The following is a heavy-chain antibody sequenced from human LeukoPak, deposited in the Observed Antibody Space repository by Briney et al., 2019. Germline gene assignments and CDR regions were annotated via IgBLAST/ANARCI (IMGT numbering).Heavy chain of an antibody. J-gene: IGHJ4*02. CDR3: ARDRWYAFDY. CDR2: ISANSGDT. CDR1: GYTFTING. D-gene: IGHD6-13*01. V-gene: IGHV1-18*01. Sequence: ASVKVSCKASGYTFTINGISWVRQAPGRGLEWMGWISANSGDTIYAEKFHGRVTLTRDTSTGTAYMELNSQTYDDTAVYYCARDRWYAFDYWGQGTLVTVSS.